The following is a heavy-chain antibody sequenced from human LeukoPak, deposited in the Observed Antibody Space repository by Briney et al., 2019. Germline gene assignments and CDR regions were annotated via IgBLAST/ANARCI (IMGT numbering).Heavy chain of an antibody. D-gene: IGHD6-19*01. Sequence: PGGSLRLSCSASGFTFSSYAMHWVRQAPGRGLEYVSAISSNGGSTYYADSVKGRFTISRDNSKNTLYLQMSSLRAEDTAVYYCVKDLGERRYSSGWATFDYWGQGTLVTVS. J-gene: IGHJ4*02. V-gene: IGHV3-64D*06. CDR2: ISSNGGST. CDR1: GFTFSSYA. CDR3: VKDLGERRYSSGWATFDY.